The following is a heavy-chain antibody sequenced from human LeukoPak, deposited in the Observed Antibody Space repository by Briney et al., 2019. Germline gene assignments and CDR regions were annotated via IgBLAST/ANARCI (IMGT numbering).Heavy chain of an antibody. J-gene: IGHJ6*02. CDR2: ISYDGSNK. D-gene: IGHD5-18*01. V-gene: IGHV3-30*12. Sequence: GGSLSLSCEASGFTFSSYGMHWVRQAPGKGLEWVAVISYDGSNKYYADSVKGRFTISRDNAKNTLYLQMNSLRAEDTAVYYCARDAVDTANAVWGQGTTVTVSS. CDR1: GFTFSSYG. CDR3: ARDAVDTANAV.